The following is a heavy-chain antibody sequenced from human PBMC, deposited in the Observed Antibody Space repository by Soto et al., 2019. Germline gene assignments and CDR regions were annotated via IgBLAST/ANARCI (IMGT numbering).Heavy chain of an antibody. V-gene: IGHV4-31*03. CDR1: GGSISSGGYY. J-gene: IGHJ6*02. Sequence: PSETLSLTCTVSGGSISSGGYYWSWIRQHPGKGLEWIGYIYYSGSTYYNLSLKSRVTISVDTSKNQFSLKLSSVTAADTAVYYCALRYSNYLYYYYYGMDVWGQGTTVTVSS. CDR3: ALRYSNYLYYYYYGMDV. D-gene: IGHD4-4*01. CDR2: IYYSGST.